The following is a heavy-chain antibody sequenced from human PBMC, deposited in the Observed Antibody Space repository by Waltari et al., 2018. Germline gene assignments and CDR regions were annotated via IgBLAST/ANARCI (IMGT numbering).Heavy chain of an antibody. Sequence: QVQLQQWGAGLLKPSETLSLTCAVYGGSFSGYYWSWIRQPPGKGLGWMGEINHSGSTNSTPYLKSRVTISVDTSKNPFSPKLISVTAADTAVYYCARGRGSSSVQPGYDDYYGMDVWGQGTTVTVSS. CDR2: INHSGST. CDR1: GGSFSGYY. CDR3: ARGRGSSSVQPGYDDYYGMDV. J-gene: IGHJ6*02. V-gene: IGHV4-34*01. D-gene: IGHD6-13*01.